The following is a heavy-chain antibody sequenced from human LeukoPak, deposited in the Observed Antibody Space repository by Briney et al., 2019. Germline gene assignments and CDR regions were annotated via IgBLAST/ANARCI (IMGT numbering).Heavy chain of an antibody. V-gene: IGHV1-2*02. D-gene: IGHD3-22*01. CDR1: GYTFTAYY. CDR3: ARDYYDSSGYGSFDY. Sequence: ASVKVSCKTSGYTFTAYYMHWVRQAPGQGLGWMRWINPNSGDTNYAQKCQGRVTMTRDTSISTAYMELSRLRSDDTAVFYCARDYYDSSGYGSFDYWGQGTLVTVSS. J-gene: IGHJ4*02. CDR2: INPNSGDT.